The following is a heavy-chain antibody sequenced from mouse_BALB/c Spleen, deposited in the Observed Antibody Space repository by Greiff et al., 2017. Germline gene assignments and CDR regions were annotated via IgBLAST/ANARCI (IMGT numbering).Heavy chain of an antibody. V-gene: IGHV2-2*02. D-gene: IGHD2-1*01. CDR1: GFSLTSYG. J-gene: IGHJ4*01. CDR2: IWSGGST. CDR3: ARTDYYFPMDY. Sequence: VMLVESGPGLVQPSQSLSITCTVSGFSLTSYGVHWVRQSPGKGLEWLGVIWSGGSTDYNAAFISRLSISKDNSKSQVFFKMNSLQANDTAIYYCARTDYYFPMDYWGQGTSVTVSS.